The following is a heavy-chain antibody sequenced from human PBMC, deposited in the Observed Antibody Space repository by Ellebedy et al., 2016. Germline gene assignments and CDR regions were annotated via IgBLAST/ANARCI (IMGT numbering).Heavy chain of an antibody. D-gene: IGHD2-15*01. J-gene: IGHJ4*02. V-gene: IGHV5-51*01. CDR1: GYSFTTHW. CDR3: ARHCSGGSCSGSLDF. CDR2: IYPGDSDT. Sequence: GESLKISXKASGYSFTTHWVAWVRQMPGKGLEWMAIIYPGDSDTRYSPSFRGQVTISADKSITTAYLQWSSLKASDSALYYCARHCSGGSCSGSLDFWGQGTLVTVSS.